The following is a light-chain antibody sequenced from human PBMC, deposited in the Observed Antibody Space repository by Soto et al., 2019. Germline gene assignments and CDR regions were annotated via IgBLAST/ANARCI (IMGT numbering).Light chain of an antibody. CDR2: DAS. J-gene: IGKJ4*01. Sequence: EFVLTRSPGTLSLSPGERATLSCSASQTVRNNYLAWYQQKNGQAPRLLIYDASSRATGIPDRFSGGGYGTDFTLTISRLETEDFAVYYCQQFSSYPLTFGGGTKVDIK. CDR1: QTVRNNY. V-gene: IGKV3-20*01. CDR3: QQFSSYPLT.